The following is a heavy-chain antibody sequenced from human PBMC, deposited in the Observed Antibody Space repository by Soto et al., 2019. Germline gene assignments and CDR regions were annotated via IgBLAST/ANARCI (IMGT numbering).Heavy chain of an antibody. J-gene: IGHJ4*02. D-gene: IGHD5-12*01. V-gene: IGHV4-34*01. Sequence: SQTLSLTCAVEGGSFSGYYGSWIRQPPGKGLEWIGEINHSGSTNYNPSLKSRVTISVDTSKNQFSLKLSSVTAADTAVYYCARSYSGYGARFDYWGQGTLVTVSS. CDR3: ARSYSGYGARFDY. CDR1: GGSFSGYY. CDR2: INHSGST.